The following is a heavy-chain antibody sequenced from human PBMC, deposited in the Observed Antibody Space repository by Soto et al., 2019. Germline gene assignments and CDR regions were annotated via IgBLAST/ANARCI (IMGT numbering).Heavy chain of an antibody. CDR1: GFSFSASGMG. Sequence: QITLKESGPTLVKPTQTLTLTCTFSGFSFSASGMGVGWIRQPPEKALEWLALIFWDDDKRYSPSLKSRLTISKDTSKNQVVLTLTNVDPVDTATYYCAHINTGTGGHFDYWGQGTLVTVSS. V-gene: IGHV2-5*02. D-gene: IGHD2-8*02. CDR3: AHINTGTGGHFDY. CDR2: IFWDDDK. J-gene: IGHJ4*02.